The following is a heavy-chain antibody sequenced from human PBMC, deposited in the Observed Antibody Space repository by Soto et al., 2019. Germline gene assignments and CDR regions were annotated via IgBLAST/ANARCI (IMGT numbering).Heavy chain of an antibody. D-gene: IGHD5-12*01. J-gene: IGHJ4*02. CDR3: VHFSGYEQFDY. CDR2: IYWNDCK. V-gene: IGHV2-5*01. CDR1: GFSLSTSGEG. Sequence: QITLKESGPTLVKPTQTLTLTCTFSGFSLSTSGEGVGWIRQPPGKALEWLGFIYWNDCKRYSPSLKSSLTTTKDTSKNQVVLTMTNMDPVDTAIYDCVHFSGYEQFDYWGQGTLVTVSS.